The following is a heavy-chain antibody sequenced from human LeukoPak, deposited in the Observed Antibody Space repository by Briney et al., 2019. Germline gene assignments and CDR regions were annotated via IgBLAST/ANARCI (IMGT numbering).Heavy chain of an antibody. CDR2: LYFSGNT. J-gene: IGHJ4*02. D-gene: IGHD3-16*01. CDR1: GDSISSHNYY. V-gene: IGHV4-39*01. CDR3: ARCPIMMLYSWPHEVFDY. Sequence: SETLSLTCSVSGDSISSHNYYWGWLRQPPGKRLEWIGSLYFSGNTYYKPSLQSRVTIAVDTSKHQISLNLSSVTAADTAVCSCARCPIMMLYSWPHEVFDYWGPGTLVTVSS.